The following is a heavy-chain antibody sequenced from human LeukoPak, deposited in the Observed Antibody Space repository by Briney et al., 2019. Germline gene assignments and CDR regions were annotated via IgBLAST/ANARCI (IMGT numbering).Heavy chain of an antibody. CDR1: GYTFTDYY. CDR3: ARKDGGRDGMDV. D-gene: IGHD2-15*01. Sequence: ASVKVSCRASGYTFTDYYMHWVRQAPVQGLEWMGWLNPNTLVTNYAQHFQGRVSMTWDTSISTGYMDLHSLTSDDTAVYYCARKDGGRDGMDVWGQGTTVTVSS. CDR2: LNPNTLVT. J-gene: IGHJ6*02. V-gene: IGHV1-2*02.